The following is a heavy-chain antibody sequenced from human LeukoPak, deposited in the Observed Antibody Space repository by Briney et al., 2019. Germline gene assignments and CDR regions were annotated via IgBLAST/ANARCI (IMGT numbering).Heavy chain of an antibody. CDR3: ARARWYSSDY. CDR2: ISYDGSNK. J-gene: IGHJ4*02. V-gene: IGHV3-30*04. D-gene: IGHD5-24*01. Sequence: GRSLRLSCAASGFTFSNFAMHWVRQAPGKGLEWVAIISYDGSNKYYADSVKGRFTVSRDNAKNTLYLQMNSLRAEDTAVYYCARARWYSSDYWGQGTLVTVSS. CDR1: GFTFSNFA.